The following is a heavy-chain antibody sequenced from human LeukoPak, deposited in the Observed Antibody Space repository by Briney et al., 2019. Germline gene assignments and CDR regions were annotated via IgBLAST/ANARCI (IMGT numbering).Heavy chain of an antibody. CDR2: IYPRGST. V-gene: IGHV4-30-2*01. J-gene: IGHJ4*02. CDR1: GGSISSGSYS. CDR3: ARDGIAVAAPFDY. Sequence: SETLSLTCAVSGGSISSGSYSWSWIRQPPGKGLEWIGYIYPRGSTYYNPSLESRVILSLDKSANQFSLNLSSVTAADTAVYYCARDGIAVAAPFDYWGQGTLVTVSS. D-gene: IGHD6-19*01.